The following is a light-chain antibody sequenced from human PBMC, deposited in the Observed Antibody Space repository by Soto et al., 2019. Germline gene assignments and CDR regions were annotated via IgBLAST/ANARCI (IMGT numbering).Light chain of an antibody. V-gene: IGKV3-20*01. J-gene: IGKJ3*01. CDR1: QSVSNNY. CDR2: GAS. CDR3: QQYGSSPVS. Sequence: EIVLTQSPGTLSLSPGERATLSCRASQSVSNNYLAWYQQKPGHAPRFLMYGASSRATGTPYRFSGSGSGTELTLTISSLEPEDYAVYYCQQYGSSPVSFGPGTKVDIK.